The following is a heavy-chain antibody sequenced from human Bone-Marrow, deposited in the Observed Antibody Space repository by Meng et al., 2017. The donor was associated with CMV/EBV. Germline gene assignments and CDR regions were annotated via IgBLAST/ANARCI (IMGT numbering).Heavy chain of an antibody. V-gene: IGHV3-21*01. CDR1: GFTFSSYS. Sequence: GGSLRLSCAASGFTFSSYSMNWVRQAPGKGLEWVSSISSSSSYIYYADSVKGRFTISRDNAKNSLYLQMNSLRAEDTAVYYCAREGYCSSTSCLNWFDPWGQGTLVTVYS. J-gene: IGHJ5*02. CDR2: ISSSSSYI. D-gene: IGHD2-2*01. CDR3: AREGYCSSTSCLNWFDP.